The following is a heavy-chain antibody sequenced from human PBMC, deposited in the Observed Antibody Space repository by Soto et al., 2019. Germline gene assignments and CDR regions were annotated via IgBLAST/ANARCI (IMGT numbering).Heavy chain of an antibody. CDR3: AKYSGSYPVYNGLSL. CDR2: ISASSDAA. J-gene: IGHJ6*02. D-gene: IGHD1-26*01. Sequence: EVQLLESGGGLVQPGGSLRLSCAASGFPFSTSAMNWVAQAPGKGLEWVSIISASSDAAYYAESVKGRLASTRDNSKNTLYLQMNSLRADNTAVYYCAKYSGSYPVYNGLSLWGQGTTVTVS. V-gene: IGHV3-23*01. CDR1: GFPFSTSA.